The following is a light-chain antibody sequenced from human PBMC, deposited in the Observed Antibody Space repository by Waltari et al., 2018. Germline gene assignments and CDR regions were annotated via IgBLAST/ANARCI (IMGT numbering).Light chain of an antibody. Sequence: QSVLTQPPSASGTPGQRVTISCSGSSSNIGSNTVNWYQQLPGTAPKLLIYSNNQRPSGVPDRVSGSKSGTSASLAISGLQSEEEADYYCAAWDDSLNGHWVFGGGTKLTVL. V-gene: IGLV1-44*01. CDR2: SNN. CDR1: SSNIGSNT. J-gene: IGLJ3*02. CDR3: AAWDDSLNGHWV.